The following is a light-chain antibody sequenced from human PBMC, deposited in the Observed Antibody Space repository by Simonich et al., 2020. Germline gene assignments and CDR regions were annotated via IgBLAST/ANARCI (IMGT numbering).Light chain of an antibody. CDR2: DVS. J-gene: IGLJ3*02. Sequence: QSALPQPASVSGSPGQSITISCTGTSSDVGGYNYVSWYQQHPGKAPKPMIYDVSNRPSGVSNRFSGSKSGNTAALTISGLQAEDEADYYCSSYTSSSTWVFGGGTNLTVL. CDR3: SSYTSSSTWV. CDR1: SSDVGGYNY. V-gene: IGLV2-14*03.